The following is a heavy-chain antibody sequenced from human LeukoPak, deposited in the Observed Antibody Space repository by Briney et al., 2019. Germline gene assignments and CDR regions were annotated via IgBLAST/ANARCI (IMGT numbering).Heavy chain of an antibody. CDR3: ARVGRFGELVIDY. D-gene: IGHD3-10*01. CDR1: GYTFTGYY. CDR2: INPNSGGT. J-gene: IGHJ4*02. V-gene: IGHV1-2*02. Sequence: AASVKVSCKASGYTFTGYYMHWVRQAPGQGLEWMGWINPNSGGTNYAQKFQGRVTMTRDTSISTAYMELSRLRSDDTAVYYCARVGRFGELVIDYWGQGTLVTVSS.